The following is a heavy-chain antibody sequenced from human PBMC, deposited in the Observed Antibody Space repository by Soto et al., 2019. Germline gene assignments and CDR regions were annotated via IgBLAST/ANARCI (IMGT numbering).Heavy chain of an antibody. Sequence: GASVKVSCKASGYTFSSYGISWVRQAPGQRLEWMGWINAGNGNTKYSQKFQGRVTITRDTSASTAYMELSSLRSEDTAVYYCARGGPPIDYWGQGTLVTVSS. CDR1: GYTFSSYG. CDR3: ARGGPPIDY. D-gene: IGHD3-10*01. J-gene: IGHJ4*02. CDR2: INAGNGNT. V-gene: IGHV1-3*01.